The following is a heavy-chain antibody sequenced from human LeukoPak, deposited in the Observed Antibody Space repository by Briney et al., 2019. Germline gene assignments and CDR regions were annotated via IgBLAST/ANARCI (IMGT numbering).Heavy chain of an antibody. D-gene: IGHD6-19*01. CDR1: GFTFSSYA. V-gene: IGHV3-23*01. Sequence: GGSLRLSCAASGFTFSSYAMSWVRQAPGKGLEWVSAISGSGGSTYYADSVKGRFTISRDSSKNTLYLQMNSLRAEDTAVYYCAKDWGQWLVPFFDYWGQGTLVTVSS. CDR2: ISGSGGST. CDR3: AKDWGQWLVPFFDY. J-gene: IGHJ4*02.